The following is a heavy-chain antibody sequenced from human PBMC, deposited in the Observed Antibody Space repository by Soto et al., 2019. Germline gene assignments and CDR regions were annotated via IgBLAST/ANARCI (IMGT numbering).Heavy chain of an antibody. CDR3: TTEVIAARPVSDY. CDR1: GFTFSNAW. J-gene: IGHJ4*02. V-gene: IGHV3-15*01. CDR2: IKSKTDGGTT. Sequence: GGSLRLSCAASGFTFSNAWMSWVRQAPGKGLEWVGRIKSKTDGGTTDYAAPVKGRFTISRDDSKNTLYLQMNSLKTEDTAVYYCTTEVIAARPVSDYWGQGTLVTVSS. D-gene: IGHD6-6*01.